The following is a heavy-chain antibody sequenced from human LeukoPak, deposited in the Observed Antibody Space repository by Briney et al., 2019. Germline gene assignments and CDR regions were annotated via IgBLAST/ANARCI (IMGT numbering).Heavy chain of an antibody. CDR1: GFTFSDSA. CDR3: TTGIRGD. V-gene: IGHV3-73*01. J-gene: IGHJ4*02. Sequence: GGSLRLSCEASGFTFSDSALHWVRQASGKGLEWVGRVRGKHDNYATEYAASVKGRFSISRDDSKSTAFLQMSSLKTEDTAVYYCTTGIRGDCGQGTLVTVSS. CDR2: VRGKHDNYAT. D-gene: IGHD1-14*01.